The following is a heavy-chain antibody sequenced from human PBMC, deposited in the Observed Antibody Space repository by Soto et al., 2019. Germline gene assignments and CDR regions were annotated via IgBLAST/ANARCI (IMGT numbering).Heavy chain of an antibody. CDR2: IKDGGRT. D-gene: IGHD5-12*01. Sequence: QVQLQQWGAGLLKPSETLSLNCAVNGGSLSGYYWSWIRQPPGKGLEWIGEIKDGGRTNYSPSLKSRATISSATSNNQVSLRLYSVTAADTGVYYCARGQEGVVATHWDQGTLVTVSS. V-gene: IGHV4-34*01. J-gene: IGHJ4*02. CDR1: GGSLSGYY. CDR3: ARGQEGVVATH.